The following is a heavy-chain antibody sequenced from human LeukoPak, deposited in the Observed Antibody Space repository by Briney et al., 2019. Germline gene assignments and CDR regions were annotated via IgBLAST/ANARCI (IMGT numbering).Heavy chain of an antibody. V-gene: IGHV1-69*05. D-gene: IGHD6-13*01. CDR2: IIPIFGTA. J-gene: IGHJ5*02. CDR1: GGTFSSYA. Sequence: PRASVKVSCKASGGTFSSYAISWVRQAPGQGLEWMGGIIPIFGTANYAQKFQGRVTITTDEPTSTAYMELSSLRSEDTAVYYCARVRVAAAGTVGEYNWFDPWGQGTLVTVSS. CDR3: ARVRVAAAGTVGEYNWFDP.